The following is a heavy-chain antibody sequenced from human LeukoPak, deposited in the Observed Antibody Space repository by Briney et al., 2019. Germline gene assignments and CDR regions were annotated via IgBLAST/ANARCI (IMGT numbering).Heavy chain of an antibody. D-gene: IGHD3/OR15-3a*01. CDR2: IYYSGNT. V-gene: IGHV4-39*01. Sequence: SETLSLTCTVSGGSITSSSYYWGWIRQPPGKGLEWIGSIYYSGNTYYNASLKSQVSISIDTSKNQFSLRLTSVTAADTAVYYCARQTGSGLFILPGGQGTLVTVSS. CDR3: ARQTGSGLFILP. J-gene: IGHJ4*02. CDR1: GGSITSSSYY.